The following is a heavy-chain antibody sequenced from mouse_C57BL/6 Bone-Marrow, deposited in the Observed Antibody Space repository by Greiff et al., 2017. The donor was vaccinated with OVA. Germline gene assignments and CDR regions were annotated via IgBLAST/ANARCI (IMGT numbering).Heavy chain of an antibody. J-gene: IGHJ2*01. CDR2: IYPGDGDT. V-gene: IGHV1-82*01. D-gene: IGHD1-1*01. Sequence: VQLQQSGPELVKPGASVKISCKASGYAFSSSWMNWVKQRPGKGLEWIGRIYPGDGDTNYNGKFKGKATLTADKSSSTAYMQLSSLTSEDSAVYFCARWATTVENYFDYWGQGTTLTVSS. CDR3: ARWATTVENYFDY. CDR1: GYAFSSSW.